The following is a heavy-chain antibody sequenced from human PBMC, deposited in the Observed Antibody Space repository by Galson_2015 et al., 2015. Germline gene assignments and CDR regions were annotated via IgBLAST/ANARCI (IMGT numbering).Heavy chain of an antibody. D-gene: IGHD2-8*01. CDR1: GFTFSNYA. V-gene: IGHV3-23*01. J-gene: IGHJ3*01. CDR2: ISGSGGRT. CDR3: AKVMVGDAFDV. Sequence: SLRLSCAASGFTFSNYAMRWVRQAPGKGLEWVSGISGSGGRTDYADSVRGRFTISRDNSKNTLHLQMNSLRAEDTALYYCAKVMVGDAFDVWGQGTMVTVSP.